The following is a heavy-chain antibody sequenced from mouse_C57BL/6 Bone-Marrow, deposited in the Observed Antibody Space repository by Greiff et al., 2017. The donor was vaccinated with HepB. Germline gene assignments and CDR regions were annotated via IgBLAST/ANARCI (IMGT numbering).Heavy chain of an antibody. V-gene: IGHV1-69*01. D-gene: IGHD1-1*01. CDR2: IDPSDSYT. CDR1: GYTFTSYW. Sequence: QVQLQQPGAELVLPGASVKLSCKASGYTFTSYWMHWVKQRPGQGLEWIGEIDPSDSYTNYNQKFKGKSTLTVDKSSITAYMQLSSLTSEDSAVYYCARWGYYGSNYWGQGTTLTVSS. CDR3: ARWGYYGSNY. J-gene: IGHJ2*01.